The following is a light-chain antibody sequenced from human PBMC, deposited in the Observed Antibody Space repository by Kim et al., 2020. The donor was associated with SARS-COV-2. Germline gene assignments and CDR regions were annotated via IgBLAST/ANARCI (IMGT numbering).Light chain of an antibody. V-gene: IGKV3-20*01. J-gene: IGKJ1*01. CDR2: GAS. CDR1: QSVTNNF. Sequence: PGDRATLSCRASQSVTNNFLAWFQQKPGQVPRLLIYGASNRATGVPDRFSGSGSGTDFTLTIDRLEPEDFAVYYCQQYGGSSWTFGQGTKVDIK. CDR3: QQYGGSSWT.